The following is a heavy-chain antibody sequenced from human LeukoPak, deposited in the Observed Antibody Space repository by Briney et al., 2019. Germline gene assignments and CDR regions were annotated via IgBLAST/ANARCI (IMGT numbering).Heavy chain of an antibody. CDR1: GFTFSSYA. V-gene: IGHV3-23*01. J-gene: IGHJ4*02. CDR3: AKDRPYGSGSNYYFDY. CDR2: ISGSGGST. Sequence: GGSLRLSCAAFGFTFSSYAMSWVRQAPGKGLEWVSAISGSGGSTYYADSVKGRFTISRDNSKNTLYLQMNSLRAEDTAVYYCAKDRPYGSGSNYYFDYWGQGTLVTVSS. D-gene: IGHD3-10*01.